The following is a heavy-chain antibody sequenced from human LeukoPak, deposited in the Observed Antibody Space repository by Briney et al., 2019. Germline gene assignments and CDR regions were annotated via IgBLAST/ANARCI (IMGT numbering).Heavy chain of an antibody. CDR3: AKGRYYFDY. V-gene: IGHV3-9*01. Sequence: GGSLRLSCAASGFTFDDYAMRWVRQAPGKGLEWVSGISWNSGSIGYADSVKGRFTISRDNAKNSLYLQMNSLRAEDTALYYCAKGRYYFDYWGQGTLVTVSS. CDR1: GFTFDDYA. J-gene: IGHJ4*02. CDR2: ISWNSGSI.